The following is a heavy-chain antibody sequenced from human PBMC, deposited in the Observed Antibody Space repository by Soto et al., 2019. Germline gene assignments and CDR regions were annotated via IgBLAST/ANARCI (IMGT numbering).Heavy chain of an antibody. CDR1: GFTFSSYG. V-gene: IGHV3-30*18. Sequence: GGSLRLSCAASGFTFSSYGMHWVRQAPGKGLEWVAVISYDGSNKYYADSVKGRFTISRDNSKNTLYLQMNSLRAEDTAVYYCAKEAYSSSSYYYYYYGMDVWGQGTTVTVSS. CDR3: AKEAYSSSSYYYYYYGMDV. J-gene: IGHJ6*02. D-gene: IGHD6-6*01. CDR2: ISYDGSNK.